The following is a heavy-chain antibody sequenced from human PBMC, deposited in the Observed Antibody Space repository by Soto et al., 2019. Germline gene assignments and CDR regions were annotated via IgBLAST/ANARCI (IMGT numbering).Heavy chain of an antibody. Sequence: SETLSLTCTVSGGSMISYYWSWIRQPPGRGLEWIGFIYYAGSTNYNPSLKSRVTISVDTSKNQFSLKLSSVTAADTAVYYCARDPGIAAAEFYYYYYGMDVWGQGTTVTVSS. J-gene: IGHJ6*02. D-gene: IGHD6-13*01. V-gene: IGHV4-59*01. CDR1: GGSMISYY. CDR2: IYYAGST. CDR3: ARDPGIAAAEFYYYYYGMDV.